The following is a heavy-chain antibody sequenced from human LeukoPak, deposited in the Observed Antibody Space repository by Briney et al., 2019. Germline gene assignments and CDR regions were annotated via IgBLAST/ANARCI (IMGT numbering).Heavy chain of an antibody. Sequence: ASVKVSCTASGYTFTGYYMYWVRQAPGQGLEWMGWINPASGGTNYAHKFQGRVTMTRDTSISTAYMELSSLRSDDTAVYYCARDVGNWGSGYYYGMDVWGQGTTVTVSS. J-gene: IGHJ6*02. CDR3: ARDVGNWGSGYYYGMDV. V-gene: IGHV1-2*02. D-gene: IGHD7-27*01. CDR2: INPASGGT. CDR1: GYTFTGYY.